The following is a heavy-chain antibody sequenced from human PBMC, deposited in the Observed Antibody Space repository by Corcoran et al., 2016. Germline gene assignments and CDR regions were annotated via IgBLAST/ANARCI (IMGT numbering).Heavy chain of an antibody. CDR2: IKSKTDGGTT. Sequence: EVQLVESGGGLVKPGGSLRLSCAASGFTFSNAWMNWVRQAPGKGLEWVGRIKSKTDGGTTDYAAPVKGRFTISRDDSKNTLYLQMNSLKTEDTAVYYCTTARDYDLWSGYYGSPHFDYWGQGTLVTVSS. V-gene: IGHV3-15*07. D-gene: IGHD3-3*01. CDR3: TTARDYDLWSGYYGSPHFDY. J-gene: IGHJ4*02. CDR1: GFTFSNAW.